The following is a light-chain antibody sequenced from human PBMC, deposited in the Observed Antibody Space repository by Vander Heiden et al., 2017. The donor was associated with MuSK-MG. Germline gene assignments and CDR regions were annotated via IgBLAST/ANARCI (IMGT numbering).Light chain of an antibody. V-gene: IGKV2-30*02. J-gene: IGKJ4*01. CDR3: AQGTHGPLT. CDR2: KVS. Sequence: DAVLTQSPRCLPVTLGQPASISCRSSQSLVHSDGNTYLNWFLQRPGQSPRRLIYKVSTRDSGVPDRFSGSGSGTDFTLKISRVEAEDVGVYFCAQGTHGPLTFGGGTKVEIK. CDR1: QSLVHSDGNTY.